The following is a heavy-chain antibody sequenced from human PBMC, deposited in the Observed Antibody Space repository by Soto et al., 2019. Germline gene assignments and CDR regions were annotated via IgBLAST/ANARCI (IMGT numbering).Heavy chain of an antibody. J-gene: IGHJ2*01. CDR2: IYPSDSDI. D-gene: IGHD2-15*01. CDR1: GYSSATYW. V-gene: IGHV5-51*01. CDR3: VTRASCIGGSCCQDYYFDV. Sequence: GESLKISCKGSGYSSATYWIGWVRQMPGEGLEWMGIIYPSDSDIRYSPSFQGQVTISADKSTTTAYLQWSSLKASDTAIYYCVTRASCIGGSCCQDYYFDVRGLGTLVTVSS.